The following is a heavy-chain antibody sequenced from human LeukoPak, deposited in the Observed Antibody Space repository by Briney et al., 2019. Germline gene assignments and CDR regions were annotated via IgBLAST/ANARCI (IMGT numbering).Heavy chain of an antibody. V-gene: IGHV3-23*01. CDR3: ANENWYFDL. CDR2: ISGSGDIT. CDR1: GFTFSSSS. Sequence: PGGSLRLSCAASGFTFSSSSMSWVRQTPGKGLEWVSVISGSGDITYYADSVKGRFTISRDNSKNTLYLQMNSLRAEDTAVYYCANENWYFDLWGRGTLVTVSS. J-gene: IGHJ2*01.